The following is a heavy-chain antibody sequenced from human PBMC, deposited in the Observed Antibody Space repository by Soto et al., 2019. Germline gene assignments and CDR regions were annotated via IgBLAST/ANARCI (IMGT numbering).Heavy chain of an antibody. CDR3: XXXXXX. CDR2: ISSSGTTI. V-gene: IGHV3-48*03. Sequence: EVQLVESGGDLVQPXGSLXLSCAASGFTFSSHEMNXXXQAPGKGLEWVSYISSSGTTIYYADSVKGRFTISRDNXXXXXXXXXXXXXXXXXXXXXXXXXXXXWGQGTLVTVSS. CDR1: GFTFSSHE. J-gene: IGHJ4*02.